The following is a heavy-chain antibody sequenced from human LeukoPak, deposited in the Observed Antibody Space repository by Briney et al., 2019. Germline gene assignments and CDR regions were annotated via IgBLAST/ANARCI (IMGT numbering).Heavy chain of an antibody. V-gene: IGHV3-7*01. J-gene: IGHJ4*02. Sequence: SGGSLRLSCVVCGYSFGTNMMTWVRQAPGKGLEWVATILPGGRESYRVDSVKGRFTISRDNAKNSLYLQMNILRAEDTAVYYCMSAHGYWGQGTLVTVTS. CDR1: GYSFGTNM. CDR2: ILPGGRES. CDR3: MSAHGY.